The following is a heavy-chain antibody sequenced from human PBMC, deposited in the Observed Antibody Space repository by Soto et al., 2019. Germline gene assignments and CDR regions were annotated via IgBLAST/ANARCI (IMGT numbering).Heavy chain of an antibody. V-gene: IGHV4-39*01. J-gene: IGHJ4*02. CDR1: GGSIGSSSYY. CDR3: ARQLGLGTEDY. Sequence: NPSETLSLTCTVSGGSIGSSSYYWGWIRQPPGKGLEWIGSIYYSGSTYYNPSLKSRVTISVDTSKNQFSLKLSSVTAADTAVYYCARQLGLGTEDYWGQGTLVTVSS. D-gene: IGHD6-6*01. CDR2: IYYSGST.